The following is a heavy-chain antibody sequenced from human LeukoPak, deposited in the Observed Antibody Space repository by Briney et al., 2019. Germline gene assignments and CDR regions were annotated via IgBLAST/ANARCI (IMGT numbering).Heavy chain of an antibody. J-gene: IGHJ3*02. V-gene: IGHV3-30-3*01. CDR1: GFTFSSYA. D-gene: IGHD5-24*01. CDR2: ISYDGSNK. CDR3: AREEMATIWSSNRNAFDI. Sequence: GRSLRLSCAASGFTFSSYAMHWVRQAPGKGLEWVAVISYDGSNKYYADSVKGRFTISRDNSKNTLYLQMNSLRAEDTAVYYCAREEMATIWSSNRNAFDIWGQGTMATVSS.